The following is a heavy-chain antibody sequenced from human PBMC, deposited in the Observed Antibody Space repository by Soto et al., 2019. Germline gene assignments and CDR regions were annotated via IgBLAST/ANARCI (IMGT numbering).Heavy chain of an antibody. V-gene: IGHV3-33*01. Sequence: GGSLRLSCAASGFTFSSYGMHWVRQAPGKGLEWVAVIWYDGSNKYYADSVKGRFTVSRDNSKNTLYLQMNSLRAEDTAVYYCARQKVLRFLEWSRYGMDVWGQGTTVTVSS. CDR1: GFTFSSYG. J-gene: IGHJ6*02. D-gene: IGHD3-3*01. CDR2: IWYDGSNK. CDR3: ARQKVLRFLEWSRYGMDV.